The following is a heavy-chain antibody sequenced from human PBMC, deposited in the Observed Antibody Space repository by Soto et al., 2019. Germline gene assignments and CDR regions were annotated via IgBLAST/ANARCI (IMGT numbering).Heavy chain of an antibody. CDR1: GYTFTSYY. J-gene: IGHJ5*02. CDR3: ARGGSSSDTWFDP. V-gene: IGHV1-46*01. D-gene: IGHD6-6*01. CDR2: SNPRGGST. Sequence: ASVKVSCKASGYTFTSYYMHWVRQAPGQGLEWMGISNPRGGSTSYAQKFQGRVTMTRDRSTSTVYVELSSLRSDDTAVYYCARGGSSSDTWFDPGVKGTLVTVPS.